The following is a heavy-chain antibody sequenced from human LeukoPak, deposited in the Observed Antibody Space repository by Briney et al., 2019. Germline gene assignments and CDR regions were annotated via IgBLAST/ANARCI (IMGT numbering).Heavy chain of an antibody. Sequence: ASVKVSCKASGYTFTGYYMHWVRQAPGQGLEWMGWMNPNSGNTGYAQKFQGRVTITRNTSISTAYMELSSLRSEDTAVYYCARGVDCSSTSCWFDPWGQGTLVTVSS. CDR3: ARGVDCSSTSCWFDP. V-gene: IGHV1-8*03. CDR2: MNPNSGNT. J-gene: IGHJ5*02. CDR1: GYTFTGYY. D-gene: IGHD2-2*01.